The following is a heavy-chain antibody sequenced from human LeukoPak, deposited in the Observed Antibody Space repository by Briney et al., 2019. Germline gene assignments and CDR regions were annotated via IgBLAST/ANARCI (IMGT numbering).Heavy chain of an antibody. CDR1: GYSISSGYY. D-gene: IGHD3-10*01. Sequence: PSETLSLTCTVSGYSISSGYYWGWIRQPPGKGLEWIGSIYHSGTTYYNPSLKSRVTISVDTSRNQFSVKLSSVTAADTAVYYCARDRRGDAFDIWGQGTMVTVSS. CDR3: ARDRRGDAFDI. J-gene: IGHJ3*02. CDR2: IYHSGTT. V-gene: IGHV4-38-2*02.